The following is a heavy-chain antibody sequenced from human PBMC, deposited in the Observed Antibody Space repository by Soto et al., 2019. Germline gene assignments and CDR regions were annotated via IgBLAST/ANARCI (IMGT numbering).Heavy chain of an antibody. V-gene: IGHV5-10-1*01. Sequence: KSLKISCQCSGYSFTSYWISWVRQMPGKGLEWMRRIDPSASYTNYSPSFQGHVTISVDKSIRPTYLQWSSLKASDTAMYYCARLPCVGVGGTGIYSYGIGVRRKGTTGT. D-gene: IGHD6-19*01. CDR3: ARLPCVGVGGTGIYSYGIGV. CDR2: IDPSASYT. J-gene: IGHJ6*01. CDR1: GYSFTSYW.